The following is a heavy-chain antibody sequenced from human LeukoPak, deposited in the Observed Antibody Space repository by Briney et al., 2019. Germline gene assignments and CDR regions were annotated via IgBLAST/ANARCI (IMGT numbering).Heavy chain of an antibody. D-gene: IGHD6-13*01. CDR3: TRGGIAAAGTGGPVDY. Sequence: PGGSLRLSCTASGFTFGDYAMSWLRQAPGKGLEWVGFIRSKAYGGTTEYAASVKGRFTISRDDSKSIAYLQMNSLKTEDTAVYYCTRGGIAAAGTGGPVDYWGQGTLVTVSS. V-gene: IGHV3-49*03. CDR1: GFTFGDYA. J-gene: IGHJ4*02. CDR2: IRSKAYGGTT.